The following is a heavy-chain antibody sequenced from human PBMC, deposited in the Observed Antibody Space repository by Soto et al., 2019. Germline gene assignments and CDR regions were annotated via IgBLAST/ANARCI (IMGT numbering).Heavy chain of an antibody. CDR3: AKLVPAGSGSYSGY. J-gene: IGHJ4*02. CDR1: GFTFSTYA. CDR2: ISNSGGST. V-gene: IGHV3-23*01. Sequence: GGSLRLSCAASGFTFSTYAMTWVRQAPGRGLEWVSAISNSGGSTFYVDSVKGRFTLSRDNSRSTLYLQMDSLRVEDTAIYYCAKLVPAGSGSYSGYWGQGALVTVSS. D-gene: IGHD3-10*01.